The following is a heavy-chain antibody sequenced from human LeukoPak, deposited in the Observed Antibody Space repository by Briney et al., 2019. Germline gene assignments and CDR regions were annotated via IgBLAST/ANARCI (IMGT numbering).Heavy chain of an antibody. CDR1: GFTFSSYA. CDR3: ARWKYGGSWYYFDY. Sequence: GGSLRLSCAASGFTFSSYAMSWVRQAPGKGLEWVSGISGSGGSTYYAESVKGRFTISRDNSKNTLYLQMGGLRAEDTAVYYCARWKYGGSWYYFDYWGQGTLVTVSS. D-gene: IGHD6-13*01. V-gene: IGHV3-23*01. J-gene: IGHJ4*02. CDR2: ISGSGGST.